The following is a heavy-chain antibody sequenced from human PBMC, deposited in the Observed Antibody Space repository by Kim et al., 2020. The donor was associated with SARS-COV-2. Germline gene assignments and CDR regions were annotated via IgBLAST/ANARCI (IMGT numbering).Heavy chain of an antibody. CDR3: ARRTPTIFGVVTYHFDY. V-gene: IGHV2-5*02. Sequence: SGPTLVNPTQTLTLTCTFSGFSLDARGVAVGWIRQPPGKALEWLALIYWDGDQRYSPSLKSRLTVTKDTSKNQVVLTMTNMDPVDTATYFCARRTPTIFGVVTYHFDYWGQGTLVTVSS. J-gene: IGHJ4*02. CDR2: IYWDGDQ. D-gene: IGHD3-3*01. CDR1: GFSLDARGVA.